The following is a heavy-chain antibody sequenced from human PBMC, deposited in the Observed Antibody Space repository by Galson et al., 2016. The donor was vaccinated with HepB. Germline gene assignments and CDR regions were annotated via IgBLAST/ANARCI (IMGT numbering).Heavy chain of an antibody. D-gene: IGHD1-14*01. CDR2: IKQDGSDR. CDR3: ARDFGGASGN. CDR1: GFTFINEW. V-gene: IGHV3-7*01. Sequence: SLRLSCAASGFTFINEWMTWVRLAPGKGLEWVAHIKQDGSDRYYVDSVRGRFTISRDNAKNLLFLEMNSLRPEDTAVYYCARDFGGASGNWGRGTLVTVSS. J-gene: IGHJ4*02.